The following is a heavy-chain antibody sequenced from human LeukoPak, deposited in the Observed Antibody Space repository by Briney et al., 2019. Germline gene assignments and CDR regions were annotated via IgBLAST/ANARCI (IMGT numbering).Heavy chain of an antibody. D-gene: IGHD4-17*01. CDR2: INHSGST. Sequence: SETLSLTCAVYGGSFSGYYWSWIRQPPGKGLEWIGEINHSGSTNYNPSLKSRVTISVDTSKNQFSLKLSSVTAEDTAVYYCARERYGDSWGQGTLVTVSS. V-gene: IGHV4-34*01. CDR1: GGSFSGYY. J-gene: IGHJ4*02. CDR3: ARERYGDS.